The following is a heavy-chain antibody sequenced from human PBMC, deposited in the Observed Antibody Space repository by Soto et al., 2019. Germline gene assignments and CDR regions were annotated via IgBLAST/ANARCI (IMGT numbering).Heavy chain of an antibody. D-gene: IGHD2-15*01. Sequence: QVQLVESGGGVVQPGRSLRLSCAASGFTFSSYGMHWVRQAPGKGLEWVAVISYDGSNKYYADSVKGRFTISRDNSKNTLYLQMNSLRDEDTAVYYCAKDAAKYCSGGSCYRAFDIWGQGTMVTVSS. CDR1: GFTFSSYG. V-gene: IGHV3-30*18. J-gene: IGHJ3*02. CDR3: AKDAAKYCSGGSCYRAFDI. CDR2: ISYDGSNK.